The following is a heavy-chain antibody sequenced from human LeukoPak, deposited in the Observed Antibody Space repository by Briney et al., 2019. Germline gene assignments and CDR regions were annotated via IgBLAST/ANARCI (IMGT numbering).Heavy chain of an antibody. CDR1: GFTFSNYW. Sequence: PGGSLRLSCAASGFTFSNYWMHWVRQAPGKGLVWVSRINDDGSSTNYADSVKGRFTISRDNAKNTLYLLMNSLTPEDTAVYFCARGGWSGNWLDPWGQGTPVTVSS. CDR3: ARGGWSGNWLDP. J-gene: IGHJ5*02. CDR2: INDDGSST. V-gene: IGHV3-74*01. D-gene: IGHD6-19*01.